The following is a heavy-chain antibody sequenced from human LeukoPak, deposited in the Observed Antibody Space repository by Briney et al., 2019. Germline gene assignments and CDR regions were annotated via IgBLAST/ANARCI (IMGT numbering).Heavy chain of an antibody. CDR1: GFTFGDYA. J-gene: IGHJ4*02. CDR2: IRSQIYGGTP. D-gene: IGHD3-10*01. V-gene: IGHV3-49*04. Sequence: PGRSLRLSCTASGFTFGDYAMTWVRQAPWKGLEWVGFIRSQIYGGTPEYAASVKGRFTISRDDFEGVAYLQMNSLKTEDTAVYYCTSMYYYGSGSPRLFGYWGQGTLVTVSS. CDR3: TSMYYYGSGSPRLFGY.